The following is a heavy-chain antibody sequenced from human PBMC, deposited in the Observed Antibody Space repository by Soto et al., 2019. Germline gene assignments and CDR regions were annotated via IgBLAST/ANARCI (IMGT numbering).Heavy chain of an antibody. Sequence: ASVKVSCKASGYIFTRYYMHWVRRAPGQGLEWMGIINPSGGSTSYAQKFQGRVTMTSDTSTSTVYMELSSLRSEDTALYYCARGTVVTPDDWFDPWGQGTLVTVSS. CDR2: INPSGGST. V-gene: IGHV1-46*01. CDR3: ARGTVVTPDDWFDP. D-gene: IGHD2-21*02. CDR1: GYIFTRYY. J-gene: IGHJ5*02.